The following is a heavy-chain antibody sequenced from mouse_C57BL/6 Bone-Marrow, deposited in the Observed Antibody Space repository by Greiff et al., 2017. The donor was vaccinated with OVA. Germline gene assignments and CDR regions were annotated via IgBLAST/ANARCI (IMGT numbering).Heavy chain of an antibody. J-gene: IGHJ3*01. V-gene: IGHV1-26*01. CDR1: GYTFTDYY. CDR2: INPNNGGT. Sequence: EVQLQQSGPELVKPGASVKISCKASGYTFTDYYMNWVKQSHGKSLEWIGDINPNNGGTSYNQKFKGKATLTVDKSSSTAYMELRSLTSEDSAVYYCASPYYGSSLFAYWGQGTLVTVSA. CDR3: ASPYYGSSLFAY. D-gene: IGHD1-1*01.